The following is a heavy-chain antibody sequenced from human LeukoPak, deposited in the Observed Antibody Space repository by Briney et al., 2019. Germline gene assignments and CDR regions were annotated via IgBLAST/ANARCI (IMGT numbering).Heavy chain of an antibody. J-gene: IGHJ4*03. CDR3: ARGEVVPAAIPFDY. CDR1: GGTFSSYA. V-gene: IGHV1-69*01. CDR2: IIPIFGTA. Sequence: GSSVKVSCKASGGTFSSYAISWVRQAPGQGLEWMGGIIPIFGTANYAQKFQGRVTITADESTSTAYMELSSLRSEDTAVYYCARGEVVPAAIPFDYWGKGTTVTVSS. D-gene: IGHD2-2*01.